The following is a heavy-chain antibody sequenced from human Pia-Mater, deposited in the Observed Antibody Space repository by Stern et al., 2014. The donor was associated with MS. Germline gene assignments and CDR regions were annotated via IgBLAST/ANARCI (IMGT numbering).Heavy chain of an antibody. CDR1: GGSISSGGYY. Sequence: QVQLVESGPGLVKPSQTLSLTCTVSGGSISSGGYYWSWIRQHPGKRLEXIGYIYYSGSTYYNPSLKSRVTISVDTSKNQFSLKLSSVTAADTAVYYCARVDSSSWDFDYWGQGTLVTVSS. J-gene: IGHJ4*02. D-gene: IGHD6-13*01. V-gene: IGHV4-31*03. CDR2: IYYSGST. CDR3: ARVDSSSWDFDY.